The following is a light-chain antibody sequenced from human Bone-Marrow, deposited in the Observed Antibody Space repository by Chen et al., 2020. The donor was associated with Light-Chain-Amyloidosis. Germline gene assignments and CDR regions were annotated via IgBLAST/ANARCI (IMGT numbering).Light chain of an antibody. Sequence: SYVLTQPSSVSVAPGQTATTACGGNNIGSTSVHWYQQTPGQAPLLVVYDDSDRPAGTPERLSGSNSGNAATLTISGVEAGDEADYYCQVWDRSSDRPVFGGGTKLTVL. J-gene: IGLJ3*02. CDR2: DDS. CDR3: QVWDRSSDRPV. V-gene: IGLV3-21*02. CDR1: NIGSTS.